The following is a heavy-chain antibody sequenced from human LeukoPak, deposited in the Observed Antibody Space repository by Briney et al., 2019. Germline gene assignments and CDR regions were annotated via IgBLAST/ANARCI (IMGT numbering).Heavy chain of an antibody. V-gene: IGHV1-2*02. J-gene: IGHJ4*02. Sequence: ASVKVSCKASGYIFTDYYLHWVRQAPGQGLEWMGWINPNSGGTNYAQKFQGRVTMTRDTSISTAYMELSRLRSDDTAVYYCARQAYGPASFDYWGQGTLVTVSS. D-gene: IGHD3-10*01. CDR2: INPNSGGT. CDR3: ARQAYGPASFDY. CDR1: GYIFTDYY.